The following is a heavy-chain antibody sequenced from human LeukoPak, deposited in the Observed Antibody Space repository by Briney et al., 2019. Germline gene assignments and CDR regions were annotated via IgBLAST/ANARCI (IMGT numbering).Heavy chain of an antibody. Sequence: ASVKVSCKASGYNFSGHYVHWVRQAPGQGLEWMGWIKPSNGDTKYAQNFQGRVTMTRDTSISTAYMELSSLRSDDTAVYCASPPLSSAMYYAHWGQGTLVTVSS. J-gene: IGHJ4*02. CDR1: GYNFSGHY. V-gene: IGHV1-2*02. D-gene: IGHD1-26*01. CDR2: IKPSNGDT. CDR3: ASPPLSSAMYYAH.